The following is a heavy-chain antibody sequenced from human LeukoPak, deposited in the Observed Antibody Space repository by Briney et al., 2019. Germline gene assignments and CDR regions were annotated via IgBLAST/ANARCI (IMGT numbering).Heavy chain of an antibody. CDR3: ARDKGDYLRSGSYSGLDV. Sequence: GGSLRLSCEASGFTFSSYAIHWVRQAPGKGLEWVAIISDGGINKFYRGTVKGRFTISRDNSKNTVSLQMNSLRVEDTAVYYCARDKGDYLRSGSYSGLDVWGQGTTVTVSS. CDR1: GFTFSSYA. D-gene: IGHD3-10*01. V-gene: IGHV3-30-3*01. J-gene: IGHJ6*02. CDR2: ISDGGINK.